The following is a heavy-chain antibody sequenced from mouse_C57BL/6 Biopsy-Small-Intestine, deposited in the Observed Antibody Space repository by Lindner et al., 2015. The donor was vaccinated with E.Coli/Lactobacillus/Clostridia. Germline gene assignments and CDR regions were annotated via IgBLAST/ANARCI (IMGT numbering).Heavy chain of an antibody. J-gene: IGHJ2*01. CDR3: ASPRQLRLYFDY. V-gene: IGHV1-67*01. CDR2: ISTYYGDA. Sequence: VQLQGLGRELVRPGVSVKISCKGSGYTFTDYAMHWVKQSHAKSLEWIGVISTYYGDASYNQKFKDKATMTVDKSSSTAYMELARLTSEDSAVYYCASPRQLRLYFDYWGQGTTLTVSS. CDR1: GYTFTDYA. D-gene: IGHD3-2*02.